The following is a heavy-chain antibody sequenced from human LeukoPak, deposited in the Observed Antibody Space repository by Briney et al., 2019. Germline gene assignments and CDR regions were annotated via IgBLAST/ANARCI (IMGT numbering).Heavy chain of an antibody. Sequence: SETLSLTCPVSGYSISSGYYWGWIRQPPGKGLEWIGYIYYSGSTNYNPSLKSRVTISVDTSKNQFSLKLSSVTAADTAVYYCARGPSTGAFDIWGQGTMVTVSS. CDR2: IYYSGST. CDR3: ARGPSTGAFDI. CDR1: GYSISSGYY. V-gene: IGHV4-61*01. J-gene: IGHJ3*02. D-gene: IGHD1-14*01.